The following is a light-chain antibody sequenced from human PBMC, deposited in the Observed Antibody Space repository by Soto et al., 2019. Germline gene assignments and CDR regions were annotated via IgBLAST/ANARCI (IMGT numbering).Light chain of an antibody. CDR2: RTF. J-gene: IGKJ5*01. V-gene: IGKV3-20*01. Sequence: EIVSTQSPGTLSLSPGEIATLSCRASQPITSRYLAWYQHQPGQAPSLLIYRTFARAPGIPGRFSGGGSGTDFTLSISRLEREDFGVYYCQQYDTSPPTLGQGTRLEIK. CDR3: QQYDTSPPT. CDR1: QPITSRY.